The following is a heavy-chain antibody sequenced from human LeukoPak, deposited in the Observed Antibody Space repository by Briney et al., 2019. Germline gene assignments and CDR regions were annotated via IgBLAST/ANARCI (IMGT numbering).Heavy chain of an antibody. Sequence: GGSLRLSCAASGFTFSSFAMSWVRQAPGKGLEWVSTISGSGGSTSYADSVKGRFTISRDNSKNTLYLQMNSLRAEDTALYYCAKNSRSSGYYLDYWGQGTLVPVSA. V-gene: IGHV3-23*01. CDR2: ISGSGGST. CDR1: GFTFSSFA. D-gene: IGHD3-22*01. J-gene: IGHJ4*02. CDR3: AKNSRSSGYYLDY.